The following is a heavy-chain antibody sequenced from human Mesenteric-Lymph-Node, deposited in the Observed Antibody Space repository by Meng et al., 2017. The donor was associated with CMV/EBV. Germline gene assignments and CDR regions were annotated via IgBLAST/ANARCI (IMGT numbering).Heavy chain of an antibody. D-gene: IGHD2-8*01. V-gene: IGHV3-74*01. Sequence: YGMNWGSKEQGKGRAGSWRIKGHGSEKKKEETVKGRYKISRDNVKNTLYLKMNSLRAEDTAVYYCARDNVEDASVNGDHWGQGTLVTVSS. CDR2: IKGHGSEK. CDR3: ARDNVEDASVNGDH. CDR1: YG. J-gene: IGHJ4*02.